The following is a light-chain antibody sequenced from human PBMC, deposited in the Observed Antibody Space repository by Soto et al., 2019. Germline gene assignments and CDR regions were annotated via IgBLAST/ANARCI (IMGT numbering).Light chain of an antibody. CDR3: CSYAGSIISV. J-gene: IGLJ2*01. Sequence: QSALTQPASVSGSPGSWFTIPGPETTVDVGSINLFSWYQQHPGKAPKLMIYEGSKRPSGVSNRFSGSKSGNTASLTISGLQAEDEADYYCCSYAGSIISVFGGGTKLTVL. CDR2: EGS. V-gene: IGLV2-23*01. CDR1: TVDVGSINL.